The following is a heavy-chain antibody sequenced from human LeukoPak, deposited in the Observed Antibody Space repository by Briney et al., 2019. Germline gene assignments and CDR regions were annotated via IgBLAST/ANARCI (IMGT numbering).Heavy chain of an antibody. CDR2: INSSSGYI. V-gene: IGHV3-21*01. D-gene: IGHD1-1*01. CDR3: ARALNLLDPVTLDY. J-gene: IGHJ4*02. Sequence: PGGSLRLSCAASGFTFSSYSMNWVRQAPGKGLEWVSSINSSSGYIYYADSVRGRFTISRDNAKNSLFLQMNSLRAEDTAVYYCARALNLLDPVTLDYWGQGTLVTVSS. CDR1: GFTFSSYS.